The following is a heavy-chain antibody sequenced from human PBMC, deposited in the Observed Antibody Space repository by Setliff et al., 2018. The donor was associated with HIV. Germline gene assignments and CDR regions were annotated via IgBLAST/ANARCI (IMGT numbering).Heavy chain of an antibody. CDR2: MYYSGNT. CDR1: GFTFNTDW. CDR3: ARESPLTIYYYDRSYPDY. Sequence: GSLRLSCATSGFTFNTDWMSWVRQAPGKGLEWIGYMYYSGNTNYNPSLKSRVTISVDTSKNQYSLKLSSVTAADTAVYYCARESPLTIYYYDRSYPDYWGQGTLVTVSS. V-gene: IGHV4-59*12. J-gene: IGHJ4*02. D-gene: IGHD3-22*01.